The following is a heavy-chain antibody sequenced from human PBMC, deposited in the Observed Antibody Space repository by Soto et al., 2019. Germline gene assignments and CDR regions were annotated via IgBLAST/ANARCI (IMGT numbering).Heavy chain of an antibody. CDR2: ISWNSGSI. CDR3: AKACFTLEAFDI. D-gene: IGHD2-2*02. V-gene: IGHV3-9*01. J-gene: IGHJ3*02. CDR1: GFTFDDYA. Sequence: EVQLVESGGGLVQPGRSLRLSCAASGFTFDDYAMHWVRQAPGKGLEWVSGISWNSGSIGYPDSVKGRFTISRDNAKNALYLQMTSLRAEDTALYYCAKACFTLEAFDIWGQGTMVTVSS.